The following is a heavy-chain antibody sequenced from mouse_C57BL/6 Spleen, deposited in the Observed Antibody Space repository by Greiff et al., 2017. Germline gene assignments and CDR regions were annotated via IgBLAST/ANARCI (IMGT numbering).Heavy chain of an antibody. CDR2: ISYDGSN. V-gene: IGHV3-6*01. J-gene: IGHJ3*01. CDR3: ARTGTSAY. D-gene: IGHD4-1*01. Sequence: EVQRVESGPGLVKPSQSLSLTCSVTGYSITSGYYWNWIRQFPGNKLEWMGYISYDGSNNYNPSLKNRISITRDTSKNQFFLKLNSVTTEDTATYYCARTGTSAYWGQGTLVTVSA. CDR1: GYSITSGYY.